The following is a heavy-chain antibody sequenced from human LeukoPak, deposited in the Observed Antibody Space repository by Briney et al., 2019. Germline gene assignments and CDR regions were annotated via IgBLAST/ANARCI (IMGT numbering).Heavy chain of an antibody. CDR3: ARGRYYGMDV. J-gene: IGHJ6*02. CDR1: GFNFTSYW. Sequence: GGSLRLSCAASGFNFTSYWMHWVRQAPGKGLVWVSRVNSDGSSTTYADSVKGRLTISRDNAKNTLYLQMNSLRAEDTAVYYCARGRYYGMDVWGQGTTVTVSS. CDR2: VNSDGSST. V-gene: IGHV3-74*01.